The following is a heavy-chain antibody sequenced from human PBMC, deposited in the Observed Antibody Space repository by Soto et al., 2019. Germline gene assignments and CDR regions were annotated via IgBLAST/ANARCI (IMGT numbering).Heavy chain of an antibody. D-gene: IGHD2-15*01. Sequence: PSETLSLTCTVSGGSISSYYWSWIRQPPGKGLEWIGYIYYSGSTNYNPSLKSRVTISVDTSKNQFSLKLSSVTAADTAVYYCARGDGYCSGGSCYRGLYYYYYYYMDVWGKGTTVTVSS. J-gene: IGHJ6*03. CDR1: GGSISSYY. CDR3: ARGDGYCSGGSCYRGLYYYYYYYMDV. CDR2: IYYSGST. V-gene: IGHV4-59*01.